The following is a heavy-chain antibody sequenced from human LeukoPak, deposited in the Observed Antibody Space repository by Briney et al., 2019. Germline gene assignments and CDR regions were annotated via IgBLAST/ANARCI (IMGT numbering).Heavy chain of an antibody. J-gene: IGHJ4*02. D-gene: IGHD1-26*01. Sequence: NSSETLSLTCAVYGGSFSGYYWSWIRQPPGKGLEWIGEINHSGSTNYNPSLKSRATISVDTSKNQFSLKLSTVTAADTAVYYCARGTPQVGATTVWDFDYCGQGTLVTVSS. CDR1: GGSFSGYY. V-gene: IGHV4-34*01. CDR3: ARGTPQVGATTVWDFDY. CDR2: INHSGST.